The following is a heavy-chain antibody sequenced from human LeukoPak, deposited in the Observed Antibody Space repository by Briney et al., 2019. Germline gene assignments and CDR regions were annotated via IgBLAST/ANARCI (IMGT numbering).Heavy chain of an antibody. CDR1: GGSFSGYC. J-gene: IGHJ4*02. D-gene: IGHD3-10*01. Sequence: NPSETLSLTCAVYGGSFSGYCWSWVRQPPGKGLEWIGEINHSGSTNYNPSLKSRVTISVDTSKNQFSLKLSSVTAADTAVYYCARMRLLWFGELLYPYFDYWGQGTLVTVSS. CDR2: INHSGST. CDR3: ARMRLLWFGELLYPYFDY. V-gene: IGHV4-34*01.